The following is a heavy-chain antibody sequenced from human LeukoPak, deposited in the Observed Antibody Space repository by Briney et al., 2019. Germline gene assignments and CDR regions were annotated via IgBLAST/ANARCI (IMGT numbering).Heavy chain of an antibody. CDR1: GYIFTDYY. CDR2: INPNNDYT. D-gene: IGHD2-21*01. J-gene: IGHJ4*02. CDR3: AVAPGDY. Sequence: GASVKVSCKASGYIFTDYYMHWVRQAPGQGLEWMGWINPNNDYTYYAPRFQGRVTLTRDTSISTVYMELNRLTSDDTALYYSAVAPGDYWGQGTLVSVSA. V-gene: IGHV1-2*02.